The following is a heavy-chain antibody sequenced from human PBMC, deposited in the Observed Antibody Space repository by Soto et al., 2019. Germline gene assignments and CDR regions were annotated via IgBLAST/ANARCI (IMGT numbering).Heavy chain of an antibody. V-gene: IGHV3-49*03. CDR2: IRSKAYGGTT. CDR3: TRFLVDGSGSRNWFDP. CDR1: GFTFGDYA. J-gene: IGHJ5*02. D-gene: IGHD3-10*01. Sequence: PGGSLRLSCTSSGFTFGDYAMSWFRQAPGKGLEWVGFIRSKAYGGTTEYAASVKGRFTISRDDSKSIAYLQMNSLKTEDTAVYYCTRFLVDGSGSRNWFDPWGQGTLVTVSS.